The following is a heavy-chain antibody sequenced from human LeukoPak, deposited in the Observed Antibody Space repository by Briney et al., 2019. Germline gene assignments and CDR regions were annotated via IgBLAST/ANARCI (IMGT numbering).Heavy chain of an antibody. Sequence: PGGSLRLSCIVSGFPFSRFGMNWVRQAPGRGLEWVSSISSSSNYIHYADSVKGRFTISRDNANNSLYLQMKSLRAEDTAVYFCLYDFWSGYSFSGSNCFDPWGQGTRVTVSS. J-gene: IGHJ5*02. CDR1: GFPFSRFG. CDR3: LYDFWSGYSFSGSNCFDP. CDR2: ISSSSNYI. V-gene: IGHV3-21*01. D-gene: IGHD3-3*01.